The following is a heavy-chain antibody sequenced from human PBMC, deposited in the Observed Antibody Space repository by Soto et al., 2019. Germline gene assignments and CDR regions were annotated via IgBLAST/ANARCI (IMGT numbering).Heavy chain of an antibody. Sequence: GESLKISCKGSGYTFTRYWIAWVRQMPGKGLEWMGIIYPGDSGTRYSPSFEGQVGISVDKSISTAYLQWSSLKASDTAMYYCARRGCTSTTCQNWFDPWGQGTLVTVSS. CDR1: GYTFTRYW. CDR3: ARRGCTSTTCQNWFDP. V-gene: IGHV5-51*01. CDR2: IYPGDSGT. J-gene: IGHJ5*02. D-gene: IGHD2-2*01.